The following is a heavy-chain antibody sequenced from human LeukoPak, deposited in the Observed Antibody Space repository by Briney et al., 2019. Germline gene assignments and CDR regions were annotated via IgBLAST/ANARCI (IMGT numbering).Heavy chain of an antibody. V-gene: IGHV3-30*18. Sequence: GRSLRLSCAASGFTFSSYGMHWVRHAPAKGLEWVAVISYDGSNKYYADSVKGRFTISRDNSKNTLYLQMNSLRAEDTAVYYCAKDAPKYYYDSSGYHDAFHIWGQGTMVTVSS. D-gene: IGHD3-22*01. CDR1: GFTFSSYG. J-gene: IGHJ3*02. CDR2: ISYDGSNK. CDR3: AKDAPKYYYDSSGYHDAFHI.